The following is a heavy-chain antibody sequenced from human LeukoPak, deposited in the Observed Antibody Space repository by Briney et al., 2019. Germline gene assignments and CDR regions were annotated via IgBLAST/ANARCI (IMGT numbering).Heavy chain of an antibody. Sequence: GRSLRLSCAASGFTFSSYAMHWVRQAPGKGLEWVAVTSSDGNIKYYADSVKGRFTISRDNSKNTLYLQMNSLRGEDTGVYYCAKAKVVVVPAAMIDYWGQGTLVTVSS. CDR1: GFTFSSYA. V-gene: IGHV3-30-3*01. J-gene: IGHJ4*02. D-gene: IGHD2-2*01. CDR3: AKAKVVVVPAAMIDY. CDR2: TSSDGNIK.